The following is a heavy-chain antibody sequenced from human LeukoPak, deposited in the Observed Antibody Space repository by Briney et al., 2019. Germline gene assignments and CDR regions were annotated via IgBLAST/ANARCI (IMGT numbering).Heavy chain of an antibody. CDR1: GFTFSSYW. CDR2: IKQDGSEK. CDR3: ARDLNGGATDY. V-gene: IGHV3-7*01. Sequence: GGSLRLSCAASGFTFSSYWMSWVRQAPGKGLDWVANIKQDGSEKYYVDSVKGRFTISRDNAKNSLYLQMNSLRAEDTAVYYCARDLNGGATDYWGQGTLVTVSS. J-gene: IGHJ4*02. D-gene: IGHD1-26*01.